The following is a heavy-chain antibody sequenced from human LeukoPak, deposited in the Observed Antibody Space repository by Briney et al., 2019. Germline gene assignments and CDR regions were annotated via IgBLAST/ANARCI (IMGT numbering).Heavy chain of an antibody. CDR1: GDSITSSAFY. J-gene: IGHJ1*01. V-gene: IGHV4-61*08. CDR2: IYYSGST. D-gene: IGHD3-22*01. Sequence: SETLSLTCTVSGDSITSSAFYWGWIRQAPGKGLEWIGYIYYSGSTNYNPSLKSRVTISVDTSKNQFSLKLSSVTAADTAVYYCARVGYYDSSGYYFEHWGQGTLVTVPS. CDR3: ARVGYYDSSGYYFEH.